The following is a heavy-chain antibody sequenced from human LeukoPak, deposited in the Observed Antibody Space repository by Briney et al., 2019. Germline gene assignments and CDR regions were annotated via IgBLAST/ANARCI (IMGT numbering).Heavy chain of an antibody. V-gene: IGHV4-39*01. J-gene: IGHJ4*02. Sequence: SETLSLTCTVSGGSISSSPYYWGWIRQPPGKGLEWIGSIYYSGNTYYNASLKSQVSISIDTSKNQFSLRLTSATAADTAVYYCARQTGSGLFILPGGQGTLVTVSS. CDR2: IYYSGNT. CDR3: ARQTGSGLFILP. CDR1: GGSISSSPYY. D-gene: IGHD3/OR15-3a*01.